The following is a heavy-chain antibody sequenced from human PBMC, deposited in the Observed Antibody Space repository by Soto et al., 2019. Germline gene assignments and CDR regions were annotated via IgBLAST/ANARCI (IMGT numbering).Heavy chain of an antibody. CDR1: GYTFTNYA. J-gene: IGHJ4*02. Sequence: QVQLVQSGAEVKKPGASVKVSCKSPGYTFTNYALHWVRQAPGQSLEWMGWIKTDNGNTKYSPKFLGRVTFTRDTSASTAYMELSSLRSEDTAVYYCAPSISWYVPPDFWGQGTLVTVSS. CDR2: IKTDNGNT. V-gene: IGHV1-3*04. CDR3: APSISWYVPPDF. D-gene: IGHD6-13*01.